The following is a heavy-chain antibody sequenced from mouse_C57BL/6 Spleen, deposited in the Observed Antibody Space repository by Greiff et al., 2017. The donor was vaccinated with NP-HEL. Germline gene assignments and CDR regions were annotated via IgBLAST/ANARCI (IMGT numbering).Heavy chain of an antibody. CDR3: ARSSSNYYAMDY. CDR2: TFYSGIT. V-gene: IGHV3-3*01. CDR1: GFSINSDCY. D-gene: IGHD1-1*01. J-gene: IGHJ4*01. Sequence: VQLKQSGPSLVRPSQTLSLTCTVTGFSINSDCYWIWIRQFPGNKLEYIGYTFYSGITYYNPSLESRTYITRDTSKNQFSLKLSSVTTEDTATYYCARSSSNYYAMDYWGQGTSVTVSS.